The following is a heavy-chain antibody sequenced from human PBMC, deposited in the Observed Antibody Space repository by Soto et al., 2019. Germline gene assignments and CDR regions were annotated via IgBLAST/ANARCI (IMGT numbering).Heavy chain of an antibody. Sequence: GGSLRLSCSASGFTFSTYSMHWVRQAPGKGLEYVSAISLNGGSTDYADSVKGRFTISRDNSKNTLFLQMSGLRVEDTAVYYCVNDFWSWDVWGQGTTVTVSS. CDR1: GFTFSTYS. CDR3: VNDFWSWDV. J-gene: IGHJ6*02. D-gene: IGHD3-3*01. V-gene: IGHV3-64D*06. CDR2: ISLNGGST.